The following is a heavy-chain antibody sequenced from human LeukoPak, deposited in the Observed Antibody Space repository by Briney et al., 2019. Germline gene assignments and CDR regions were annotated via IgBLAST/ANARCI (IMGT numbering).Heavy chain of an antibody. J-gene: IGHJ4*02. CDR1: GGSISSSSYY. D-gene: IGHD3-16*02. CDR3: ASHLYDYVWGSYRHPRFDY. Sequence: PSETLSLTCTVSGGSISSSSYYWGWIRQPPGKGLEWIGSIYYSGSTYYNPSLKSRVTISVDTSKNQFSLKLSSVTAADTAVYYCASHLYDYVWGSYRHPRFDYWGQGTLVTVSS. CDR2: IYYSGST. V-gene: IGHV4-39*07.